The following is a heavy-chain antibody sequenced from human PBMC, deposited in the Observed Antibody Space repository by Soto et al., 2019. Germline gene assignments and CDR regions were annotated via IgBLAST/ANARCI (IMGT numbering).Heavy chain of an antibody. CDR3: ARVAYNDYHPWFAP. J-gene: IGHJ5*02. CDR2: MNPNSGNA. Sequence: QVQLVQSGAEVRKPGASVRVSCKATGYSFTRHDINWLRQAAGQGLEWMGWMNPNSGNAVYAQKFQGRVTMTRNTSIIAAYIEVTSLKSDVTAVYFCARVAYNDYHPWFAPWGQGPLVTVS. V-gene: IGHV1-8*01. CDR1: GYSFTRHD. D-gene: IGHD4-4*01.